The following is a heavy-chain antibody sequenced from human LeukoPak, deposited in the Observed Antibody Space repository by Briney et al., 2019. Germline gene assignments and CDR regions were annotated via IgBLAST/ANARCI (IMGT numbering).Heavy chain of an antibody. Sequence: PSETLSLTCTVSGDSTVSGGSISSTDHYWGWVRQPPGKGLEWIGSIYHSGSSYYTPSLKSRVAISVDTSKNQFSLDLRLLTAADTAVYYCTRLSSSSEGRYYYYYMDVWGKGTTVTVSS. J-gene: IGHJ6*03. V-gene: IGHV4-39*01. D-gene: IGHD6-6*01. CDR1: GGSISSTDHY. CDR3: TRLSSSSEGRYYYYYMDV. CDR2: IYHSGSS.